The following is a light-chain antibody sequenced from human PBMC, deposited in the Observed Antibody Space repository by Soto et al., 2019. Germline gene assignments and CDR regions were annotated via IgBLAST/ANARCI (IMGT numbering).Light chain of an antibody. CDR3: QQYYSYST. CDR1: QSISSW. J-gene: IGKJ1*01. Sequence: DIQMTQSNTNLSASVGHRLDITCRASQSISSWLAWYQHKPGKAPKLLIYDASSLEGGVPSRFNGSGSGTEFTLPISILQPDDFATDNCQQYYSYSTFCQGTKVDIK. V-gene: IGKV1-5*01. CDR2: DAS.